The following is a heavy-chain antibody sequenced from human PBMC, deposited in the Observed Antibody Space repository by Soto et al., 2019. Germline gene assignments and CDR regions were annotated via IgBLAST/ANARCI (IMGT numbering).Heavy chain of an antibody. CDR3: ASPQAVAGPFDY. Sequence: ASVKVSCKASGGTFSSYAISWVRQAPGQGLEWMGGITPIFGTANYAQKFQGRVTITADKSTSTAYMELSSLRSEDTAVYYCASPQAVAGPFDYWGQGTLVTVSS. D-gene: IGHD6-19*01. CDR2: ITPIFGTA. V-gene: IGHV1-69*06. J-gene: IGHJ4*02. CDR1: GGTFSSYA.